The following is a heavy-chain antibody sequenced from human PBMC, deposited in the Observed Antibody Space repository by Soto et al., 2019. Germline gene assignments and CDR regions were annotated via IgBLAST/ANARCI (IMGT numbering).Heavy chain of an antibody. CDR3: VSQRTTVPTQAYFDY. Sequence: GASVKVSCKASGGTFRNHVFNWVRQAPGQGLEWMGGIIPIIGTPNYAQKFQGRVTITADASTSTVYLEVSSLRSQDTAVYFCVSQRTTVPTQAYFDYWGPGALVTVSS. V-gene: IGHV1-69*13. CDR1: GGTFRNHV. CDR2: IIPIIGTP. D-gene: IGHD4-17*01. J-gene: IGHJ4*02.